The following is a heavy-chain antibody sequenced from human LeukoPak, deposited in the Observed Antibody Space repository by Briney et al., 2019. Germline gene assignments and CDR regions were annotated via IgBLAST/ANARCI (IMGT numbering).Heavy chain of an antibody. Sequence: GGSLRLSCAASGFSFSHYAMSWVHQAPTRGLEWVSSLRGDGETFYADSVKGRFTLSRDDSRNTVFLQLNNLRVDDTAVYYCARASWISSADAVWRGQGTLVTVSS. CDR1: GFSFSHYA. V-gene: IGHV3-23*01. CDR3: ARASWISSADAVW. D-gene: IGHD2-2*03. CDR2: LRGDGET. J-gene: IGHJ4*02.